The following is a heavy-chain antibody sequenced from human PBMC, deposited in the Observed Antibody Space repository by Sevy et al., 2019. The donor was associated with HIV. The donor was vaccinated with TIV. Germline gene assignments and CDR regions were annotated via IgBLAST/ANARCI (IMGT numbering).Heavy chain of an antibody. Sequence: GGFLRLSCAASGFSFSSYWMHWVRQAPGKGLEWVDNIKQDESEKYYAASVKGRFTISRDNAKNSVYLQMNSLRPEDTAIYYCARGNSGSFDYWGQGTLVTVSS. CDR1: GFSFSSYW. CDR3: ARGNSGSFDY. V-gene: IGHV3-7*03. D-gene: IGHD3-22*01. CDR2: IKQDESEK. J-gene: IGHJ4*02.